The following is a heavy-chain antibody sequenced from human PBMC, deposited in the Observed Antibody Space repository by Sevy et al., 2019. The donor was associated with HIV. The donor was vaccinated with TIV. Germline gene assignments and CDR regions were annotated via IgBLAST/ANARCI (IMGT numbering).Heavy chain of an antibody. Sequence: GGSLRLSCAVSGFTFNNAWMNWVRQAPGTGLQWVGLIKSKIDGETTDYAAPVKGRFTISRDDSKNTLFLQMNSLKIEATAVYYSATAPGYYDSAPFDYWGPGTLVTVSS. CDR2: IKSKIDGETT. V-gene: IGHV3-15*01. J-gene: IGHJ4*02. CDR1: GFTFNNAW. D-gene: IGHD3-22*01. CDR3: ATAPGYYDSAPFDY.